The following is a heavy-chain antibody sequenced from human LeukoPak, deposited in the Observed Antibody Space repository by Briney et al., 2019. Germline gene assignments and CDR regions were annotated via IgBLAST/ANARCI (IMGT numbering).Heavy chain of an antibody. J-gene: IGHJ4*02. CDR3: ARATRIYSSGWYYSFDY. CDR1: GFTFSTYW. Sequence: PGGFLRLSCAASGFTFSTYWMHWVRPASGKGLVLVSHINVDGSGATYADSVKGRFTISRDNAKNTLYLHMNSLRAEDTAVYYCARATRIYSSGWYYSFDYWGQGTLVTVSS. D-gene: IGHD6-19*01. V-gene: IGHV3-74*01. CDR2: INVDGSGA.